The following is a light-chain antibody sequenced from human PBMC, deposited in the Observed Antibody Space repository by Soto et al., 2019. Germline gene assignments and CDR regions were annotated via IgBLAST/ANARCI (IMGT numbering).Light chain of an antibody. CDR1: QSAGNN. J-gene: IGKJ2*01. V-gene: IGKV3-15*01. CDR3: QQYNNWPMYT. Sequence: EIVMTQSPATLSVSPGERATLSCRASQSAGNNLAWYQQKPGQAPRLLIYDASTRATGIPASFSGSGSGAEFTLTISSLQSEDFAVYYCQQYNNWPMYTFGQGTKLEIK. CDR2: DAS.